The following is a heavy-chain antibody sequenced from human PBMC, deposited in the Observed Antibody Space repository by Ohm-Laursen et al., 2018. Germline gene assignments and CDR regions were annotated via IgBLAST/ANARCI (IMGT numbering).Heavy chain of an antibody. CDR1: GGSVSSGSYY. D-gene: IGHD5-24*01. CDR2: IYYSGST. V-gene: IGHV4-61*01. Sequence: SDTLSLTCTVSGGSVSSGSYYWSWIRQPPGKGLEWIGYIYYSGSTNYNPSLKSRVTISVDTSKNQFSLKLSSVTAADTAVYYCARVGWLQALDYWGQGTLVTVSS. CDR3: ARVGWLQALDY. J-gene: IGHJ4*02.